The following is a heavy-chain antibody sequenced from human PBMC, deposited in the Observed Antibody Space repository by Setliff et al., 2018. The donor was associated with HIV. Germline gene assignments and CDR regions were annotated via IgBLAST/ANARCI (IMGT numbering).Heavy chain of an antibody. J-gene: IGHJ2*01. D-gene: IGHD1-26*01. CDR3: ARDHHSGRGSNFPWYSDL. V-gene: IGHV1-18*01. CDR1: GYTFSNYG. CDR2: ITSYNGNT. Sequence: ASVKVSCKASGYTFSNYGITWVRQAPGQGLEWMGWITSYNGNTNYAKKFKGRVTMTTDTSTSIAYMELKSLRSEGTAVYYCARDHHSGRGSNFPWYSDLWGRGTLVTVPQ.